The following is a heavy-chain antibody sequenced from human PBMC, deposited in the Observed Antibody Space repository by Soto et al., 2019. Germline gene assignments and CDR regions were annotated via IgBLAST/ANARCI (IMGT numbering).Heavy chain of an antibody. Sequence: ASVKVSCKASGYTFTGYYMHWVRQAPGQGLEWMGWISPNSGGTNYAQKFQGRVTMTRDTSISTAYMELSRLRSDDTAVYYCARGGVIAVAGLDYWGQGTLVTVYS. CDR3: ARGGVIAVAGLDY. CDR2: ISPNSGGT. V-gene: IGHV1-2*02. J-gene: IGHJ4*02. CDR1: GYTFTGYY. D-gene: IGHD6-19*01.